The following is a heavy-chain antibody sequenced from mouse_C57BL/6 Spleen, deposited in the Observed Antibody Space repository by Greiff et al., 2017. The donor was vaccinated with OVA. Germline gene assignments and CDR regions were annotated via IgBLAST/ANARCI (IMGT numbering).Heavy chain of an antibody. V-gene: IGHV1-54*01. J-gene: IGHJ1*03. CDR3: ARYGTFLRYCDV. CDR2: INPGSGGT. D-gene: IGHD1-1*01. CDR1: GYAFTNYL. Sequence: QVQLQQSGAELVRPGTSVKVSCKASGYAFTNYLIEWVKQRPGQGLEWIGVINPGSGGTNYNEKFKGKATLTADKSSSTAYMQLSSLTSEDSAVYFCARYGTFLRYCDVWGTGTTVTVSS.